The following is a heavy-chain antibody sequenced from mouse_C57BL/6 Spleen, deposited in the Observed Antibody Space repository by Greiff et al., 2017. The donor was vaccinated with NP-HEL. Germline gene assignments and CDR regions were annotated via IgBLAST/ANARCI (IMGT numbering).Heavy chain of an antibody. CDR2: IYPRDGST. J-gene: IGHJ3*01. Sequence: VQLQESDAELVKPGASVKISCKVSGYTFTDHTIHWMKQRPEQGLEWIGYIYPRDGSTKYNEKFKGKATLTADKSSSTAYMQLNSLTSEDSAVYFCARSGDYYGSSYPAWFAYWGQGTLVTVSA. D-gene: IGHD1-1*01. CDR1: GYTFTDHT. V-gene: IGHV1-78*01. CDR3: ARSGDYYGSSYPAWFAY.